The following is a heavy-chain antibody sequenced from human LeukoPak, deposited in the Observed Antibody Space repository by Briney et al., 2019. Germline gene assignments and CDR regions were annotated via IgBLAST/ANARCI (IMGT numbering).Heavy chain of an antibody. CDR2: IWYDGSNK. Sequence: GGSLRLSCATSGFTFSSYGMHWVRQAPGKGLEWVAVIWYDGSNKYYADSVKGRFTISRDNSKNTLYLQMISLRAEDTAIYYCARDRDYYDSSGYYIDEAFDIWGQGTMVTVSS. J-gene: IGHJ3*02. CDR3: ARDRDYYDSSGYYIDEAFDI. V-gene: IGHV3-33*08. CDR1: GFTFSSYG. D-gene: IGHD3-22*01.